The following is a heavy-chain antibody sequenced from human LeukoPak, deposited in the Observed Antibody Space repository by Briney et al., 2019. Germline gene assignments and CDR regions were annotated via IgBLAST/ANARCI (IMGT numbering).Heavy chain of an antibody. CDR2: ISWNSGSI. Sequence: PGGSLRLPCAASGFTFDDYAMHWVRQAPGKGLEWVSGISWNSGSIGYADSVKGRFTISRDNAKNSLYLQMNSLRAEDTALYYCAKDSYYDILTGYYGYWGQGTLVTVSS. D-gene: IGHD3-9*01. J-gene: IGHJ4*02. CDR1: GFTFDDYA. CDR3: AKDSYYDILTGYYGY. V-gene: IGHV3-9*01.